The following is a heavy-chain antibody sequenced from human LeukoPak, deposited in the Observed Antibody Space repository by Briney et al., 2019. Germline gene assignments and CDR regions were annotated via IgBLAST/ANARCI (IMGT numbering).Heavy chain of an antibody. J-gene: IGHJ6*02. CDR3: ARRYYYYYGMDV. V-gene: IGHV4-34*01. CDR2: INHSGST. CDR1: GGSFSGYY. Sequence: SETLSLTCAVYGGSFSGYYWSWIRQPPGKGLEWIGEINHSGSTNYNPSLKSRVTISVDTSKNQSSLKLSSVTAADTAVYYCARRYYYYYGMDVWGQGTTVTVSS.